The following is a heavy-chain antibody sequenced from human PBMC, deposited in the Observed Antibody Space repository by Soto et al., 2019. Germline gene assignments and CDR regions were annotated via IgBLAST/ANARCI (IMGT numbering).Heavy chain of an antibody. CDR2: ISSSSSTI. V-gene: IGHV3-48*01. D-gene: IGHD3-22*01. CDR1: GSTFSSYA. J-gene: IGHJ4*02. CDR3: ASRYYYDSSGYYRPLDY. Sequence: GGSLRLSCAASGSTFSSYAMNWVRQAPGKGLEWVSYISSSSSTIYYADSVKGRFTISRDNAKNTLYLQMNSLRAEDTAVYYCASRYYYDSSGYYRPLDYWGQGTLVTVSS.